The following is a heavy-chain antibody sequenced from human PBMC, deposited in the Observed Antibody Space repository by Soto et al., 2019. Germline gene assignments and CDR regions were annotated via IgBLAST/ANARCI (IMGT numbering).Heavy chain of an antibody. CDR3: ARDKSLLWFGELLASDNWFDP. V-gene: IGHV1-18*01. CDR1: GYTFTSYG. Sequence: ASVKVSCKASGYTFTSYGISWVRQAPGQGLEWMGWISAYNGNTNYAQKLQGRVTMTTDTSTSTAYMELRSLRSDDTAVYYCARDKSLLWFGELLASDNWFDPWGQGTMVTVYS. CDR2: ISAYNGNT. J-gene: IGHJ5*02. D-gene: IGHD3-10*01.